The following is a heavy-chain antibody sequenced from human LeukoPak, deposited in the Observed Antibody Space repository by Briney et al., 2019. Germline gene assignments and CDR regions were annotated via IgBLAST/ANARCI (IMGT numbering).Heavy chain of an antibody. D-gene: IGHD6-13*01. V-gene: IGHV4-39*07. J-gene: IGHJ4*02. CDR1: GGSISSSCYY. CDR3: ARFVHSSSWYGAYDY. Sequence: PSETLTLTCTVSGGSISSSCYYWGWIRQPPGKGLEWIGSIYYSGSTYYNPSLKSRVTISVDTSKNQFSLKLSSVTAADTAVCYCARFVHSSSWYGAYDYWGQGTLVTVSS. CDR2: IYYSGST.